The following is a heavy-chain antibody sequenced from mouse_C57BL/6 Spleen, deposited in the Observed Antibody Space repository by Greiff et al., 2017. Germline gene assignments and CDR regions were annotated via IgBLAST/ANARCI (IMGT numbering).Heavy chain of an antibody. J-gene: IGHJ2*01. Sequence: QVQLQQPGAELVMPGASVKLSCKASGYTFTSYWMHWVKQRPGQGLEWIGEIDPSDSYTNYNQKFKGKSTLTVDKSSSTAYMQLSSLTSEDSAVYYCARSVTGTFFYCWGQGTTLTVSS. V-gene: IGHV1-69*01. D-gene: IGHD4-1*01. CDR1: GYTFTSYW. CDR2: IDPSDSYT. CDR3: ARSVTGTFFYC.